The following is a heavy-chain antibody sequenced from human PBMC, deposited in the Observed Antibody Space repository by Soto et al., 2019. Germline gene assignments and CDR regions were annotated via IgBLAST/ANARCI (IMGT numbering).Heavy chain of an antibody. V-gene: IGHV3-48*02. J-gene: IGHJ6*02. Sequence: GGSLRLSCEASGFTFSSYSMNWVRQAPGTGLEWVAYISSSSSPIYYADSVKGRFTLSRDNAKNSLCLQMSSLRDEDTAVYYCARGCGGGCFSAYGMDVWGQGTTVTVSS. CDR1: GFTFSSYS. D-gene: IGHD2-15*01. CDR2: ISSSSSPI. CDR3: ARGCGGGCFSAYGMDV.